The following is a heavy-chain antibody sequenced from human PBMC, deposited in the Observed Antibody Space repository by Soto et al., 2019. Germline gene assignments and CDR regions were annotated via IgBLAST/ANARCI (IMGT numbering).Heavy chain of an antibody. D-gene: IGHD1-26*01. CDR2: IDGSGGDI. Sequence: EEQLLESGGDLVQPGGSLRLSCAASGFTFSSYAMGWVRQAPGTGLERVSVIDGSGGDISLADSVKGRFTISRDNSKSTLFLHMNRLRVEDTCRYYCAKVVGSAAYVESPLLDLWAQVPLVTV. V-gene: IGHV3-23*01. J-gene: IGHJ5*02. CDR1: GFTFSSYA. CDR3: AKVVGSAAYVESPLLDL.